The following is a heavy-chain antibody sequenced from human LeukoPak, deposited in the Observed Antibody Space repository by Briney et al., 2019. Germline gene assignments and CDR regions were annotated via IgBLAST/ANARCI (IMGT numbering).Heavy chain of an antibody. D-gene: IGHD3-10*01. Sequence: SETLSLTCAVYGGSFSGYYWSWIRQPPGKGLEWIGYIYHSGSTYYNPSLKSRVTISVDRSKNQFSLKLSSVTAADTAVYYCARDSISGSYRWFDPWGQGTLVTVSS. J-gene: IGHJ5*02. CDR2: IYHSGST. V-gene: IGHV4-30-2*01. CDR3: ARDSISGSYRWFDP. CDR1: GGSFSGYY.